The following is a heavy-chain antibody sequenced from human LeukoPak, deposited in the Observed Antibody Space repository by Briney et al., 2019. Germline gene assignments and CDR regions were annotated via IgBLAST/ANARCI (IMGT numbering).Heavy chain of an antibody. D-gene: IGHD5/OR15-5a*01. J-gene: IGHJ3*02. Sequence: GRFSISRDNAKNTLYLQVNSLRAEDTAMYYCAGGLSPSEAFDIWGQGTMVTVSS. CDR3: AGGLSPSEAFDI. V-gene: IGHV3-74*01.